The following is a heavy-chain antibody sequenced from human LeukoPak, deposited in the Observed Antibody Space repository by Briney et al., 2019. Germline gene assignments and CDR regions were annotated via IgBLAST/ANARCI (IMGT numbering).Heavy chain of an antibody. CDR1: GFTFSSYG. CDR2: IRYDGSNK. J-gene: IGHJ4*02. CDR3: AKTPYSLDYFDY. V-gene: IGHV3-30*02. Sequence: GGSLRLSCAASGFTFSSYGMHWVRQAPGKGLEWVAFIRYDGSNKYYADSVKGRFTISGDNSKNTLYLQMNSLRAEDTAVCYCAKTPYSLDYFDYWGQGTLVTVSS. D-gene: IGHD6-13*01.